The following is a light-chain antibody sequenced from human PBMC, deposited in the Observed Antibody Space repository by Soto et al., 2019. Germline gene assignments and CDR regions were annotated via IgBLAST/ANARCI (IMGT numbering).Light chain of an antibody. CDR3: CSYAAPNTFV. J-gene: IGLJ1*01. Sequence: QSALTQSASVSGSPGQSITISCTGTSSDVGPYNLVSWYQQHPGKAPKLIIYEVTERPSGVSNRFSGSKSGNTASLTISGLQADDEADYYCCSYAAPNTFVFGLGTKVTVL. CDR1: SSDVGPYNL. CDR2: EVT. V-gene: IGLV2-23*02.